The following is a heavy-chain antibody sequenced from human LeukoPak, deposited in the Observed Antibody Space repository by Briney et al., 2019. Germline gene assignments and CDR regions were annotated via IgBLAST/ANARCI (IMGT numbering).Heavy chain of an antibody. D-gene: IGHD2-15*01. V-gene: IGHV4-59*01. CDR3: ARGPYCSGGSCYSSHYYYYMDV. J-gene: IGHJ6*03. CDR1: GGSISSYY. Sequence: SETLSLTCTVSGGSISSYYWSWIRQPPGKGLEWIGYIYYSGSTNYNPSPKSRVTISVDASKNQFSLKLSSVTAAATAVYYCARGPYCSGGSCYSSHYYYYMDVWGKGTTVTVSS. CDR2: IYYSGST.